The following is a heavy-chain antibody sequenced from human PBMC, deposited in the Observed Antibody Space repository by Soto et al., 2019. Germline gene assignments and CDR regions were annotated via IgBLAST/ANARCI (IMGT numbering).Heavy chain of an antibody. CDR2: ISEDGSNT. D-gene: IGHD2-2*01. CDR3: AKGPRYCSSTSCYPGSFDY. Sequence: GGSLRLSCAASEFSFSSHWMHWVRQAPGKGLEWVANISEDGSNTYYVDSVRGRFTISRDNSKNTLYLQMNSLRAEDTAIYFCAKGPRYCSSTSCYPGSFDYWGQGTLVTVSS. CDR1: EFSFSSHW. J-gene: IGHJ4*02. V-gene: IGHV3-7*03.